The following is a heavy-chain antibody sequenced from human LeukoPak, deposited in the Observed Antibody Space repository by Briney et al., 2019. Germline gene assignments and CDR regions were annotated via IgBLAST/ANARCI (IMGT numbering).Heavy chain of an antibody. CDR3: ARVFGRLGYYYYGMDV. Sequence: GASVKVSCKASGGTFSSYAISWVRQAPGQGLEWMGGIIPIFGTANYAQKFQGRVTITADESTNTAYMELSSLRSEDTAVYYCARVFGRLGYYYYGMDVWGQGTTVTVSS. D-gene: IGHD3-3*01. CDR1: GGTFSSYA. CDR2: IIPIFGTA. J-gene: IGHJ6*02. V-gene: IGHV1-69*13.